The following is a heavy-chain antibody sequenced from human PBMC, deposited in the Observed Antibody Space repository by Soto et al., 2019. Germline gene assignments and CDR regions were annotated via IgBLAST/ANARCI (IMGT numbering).Heavy chain of an antibody. Sequence: QVQLVQSGAEVKKPGASVKVSCKASGYTFTRYNVHWVRQAPGQGLEWLAIINPSGGTTYYVQKLEGTVTVTTATSTCTVYMELSSITFDDTAVYYCARVRGGGSEDLFDYWGQGTLVTVSS. CDR2: INPSGGTT. D-gene: IGHD2-15*01. V-gene: IGHV1-46*04. CDR3: ARVRGGGSEDLFDY. J-gene: IGHJ4*02. CDR1: GYTFTRYN.